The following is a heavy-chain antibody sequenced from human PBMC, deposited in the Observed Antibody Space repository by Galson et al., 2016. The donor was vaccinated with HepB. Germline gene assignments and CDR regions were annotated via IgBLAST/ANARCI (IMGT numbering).Heavy chain of an antibody. J-gene: IGHJ2*01. CDR1: GYTFTSYA. CDR2: INAGNGNT. CDR3: ARLWYSISSAEWSFDL. D-gene: IGHD6-6*01. Sequence: SVKVSCKASGYTFTSYAMHWVRQAPGQRLEWMGWINAGNGNTKYSQKFQGRVTITRDTSASTAYMELSSLRAEDTAVYYCARLWYSISSAEWSFDLWGRGTLVTVSS. V-gene: IGHV1-3*01.